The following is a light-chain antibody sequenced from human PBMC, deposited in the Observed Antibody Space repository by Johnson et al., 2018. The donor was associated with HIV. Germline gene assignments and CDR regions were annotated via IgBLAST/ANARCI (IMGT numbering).Light chain of an antibody. CDR1: SSNIGNNY. V-gene: IGLV1-51*01. CDR2: DNN. Sequence: QSVLTQPPSVSAAPGQKVTISCSGSSSNIGNNYVSWYQQLPGTAPKLLIYDNNKRPSGIPDRFSGSKSGTSATLGITGLQTGAEADYYCGTWDSSLSPGAVFGTATKVTVL. CDR3: GTWDSSLSPGAV. J-gene: IGLJ1*01.